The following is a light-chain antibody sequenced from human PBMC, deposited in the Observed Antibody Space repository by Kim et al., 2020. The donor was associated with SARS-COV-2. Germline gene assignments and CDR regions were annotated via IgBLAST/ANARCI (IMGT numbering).Light chain of an antibody. CDR2: AAS. J-gene: IGKJ4*01. CDR1: EVTGDY. V-gene: IGKV1-27*01. Sequence: ASLGDRVPITTRASEVTGDYVAWYQQKPGNLPNLLISAASTLQEGVPSRFGGTRSGTHYTLNIRSLQPEDVATYYCQKYNNVPLTFGGGTKVDIK. CDR3: QKYNNVPLT.